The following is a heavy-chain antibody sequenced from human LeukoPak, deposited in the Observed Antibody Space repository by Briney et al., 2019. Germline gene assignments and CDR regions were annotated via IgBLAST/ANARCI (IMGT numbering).Heavy chain of an antibody. J-gene: IGHJ6*03. Sequence: SETLSLTCTVSGGSIISTTYYWGWIRQPPGEGLEWIGSIDYSGSTYYNPSLKSRVTISVDTSNNQFSLNLSSVTAADTAVYSCARASGSSWYERRLHAYYYYMDVWGKGTTVTVSS. CDR3: ARASGSSWYERRLHAYYYYMDV. V-gene: IGHV4-39*07. CDR1: GGSIISTTYY. D-gene: IGHD6-13*01. CDR2: IDYSGST.